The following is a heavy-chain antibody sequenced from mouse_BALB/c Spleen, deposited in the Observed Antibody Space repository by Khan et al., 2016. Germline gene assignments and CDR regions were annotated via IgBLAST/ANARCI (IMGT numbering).Heavy chain of an antibody. J-gene: IGHJ1*01. D-gene: IGHD1-3*01. CDR1: GYSFTGYF. CDR2: INPYNGDT. CDR3: GRGDNYVNWFFDV. Sequence: VQLQQSGPELVKPGASVKISCKASGYSFTGYFMNWVKQSHGKSLEWIGRINPYNGDTVYNQKFKGKATLTADKSSSTAHMELLSLTSEDSAVYYRGRGDNYVNWFFDVWCAGTTVTVSS. V-gene: IGHV1-37*01.